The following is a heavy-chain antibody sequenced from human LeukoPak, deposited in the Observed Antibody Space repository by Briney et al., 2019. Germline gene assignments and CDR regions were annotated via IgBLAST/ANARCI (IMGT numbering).Heavy chain of an antibody. CDR2: INHSGST. J-gene: IGHJ4*02. D-gene: IGHD6-19*01. V-gene: IGHV4-34*01. Sequence: SETLSLTCAVYGVSFSGYYWSWIRQPPGKGLEWIGEINHSGSTTYNPSLKSRVTISIDTSNNQFSLKLSSVTAADTAVYYCARGRGIAVAGKSAHGYWGQGTLVTVSS. CDR3: ARGRGIAVAGKSAHGY. CDR1: GVSFSGYY.